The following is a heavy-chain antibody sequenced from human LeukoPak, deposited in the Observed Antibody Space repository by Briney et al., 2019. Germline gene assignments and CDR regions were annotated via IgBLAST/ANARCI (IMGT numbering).Heavy chain of an antibody. CDR1: GGTFSSYV. Sequence: SVKVSCKASGGTFSSYVINWVRQAPGQGLEWMGGVIPIFGTANYAQKFQGRVTITADESTSTAYMELSSLRSEDTAVYYCAMGVGAPEDLAVAADFDYWGQGTLVTVPS. J-gene: IGHJ4*02. V-gene: IGHV1-69*13. CDR2: VIPIFGTA. CDR3: AMGVGAPEDLAVAADFDY. D-gene: IGHD6-19*01.